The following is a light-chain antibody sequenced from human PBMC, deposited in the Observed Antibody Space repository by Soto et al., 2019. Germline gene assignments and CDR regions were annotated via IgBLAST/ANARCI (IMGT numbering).Light chain of an antibody. J-gene: IGKJ4*01. CDR3: QQYYSSSLA. CDR1: QSILKTSIKKNS. CDR2: WAS. V-gene: IGKV4-1*01. Sequence: DIVMTQSPDSLAVSLGERATIKCRSSQSILKTSIKKNSLAWYQQKPGQPPRLLIYWASTRDSGVPDRFSGSGSGTDFTLTITRLQAEDVALYYCQQYYSSSLAFGGGTKVEIK.